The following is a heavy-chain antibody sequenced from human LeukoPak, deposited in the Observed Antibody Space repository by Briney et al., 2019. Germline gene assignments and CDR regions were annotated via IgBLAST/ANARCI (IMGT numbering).Heavy chain of an antibody. CDR2: IGTSGSYI. J-gene: IGHJ4*02. V-gene: IGHV3-21*01. CDR1: GFTFSSYG. D-gene: IGHD3-10*01. CDR3: ARRGFDPFGELPLDY. Sequence: GGSLRLSCVASGFTFSSYGMNWVRQAPGKGLEWVSSIGTSGSYIYYTDSVKGRFTISRDNAKNSLYLQMNSLRAEDTAEYYCARRGFDPFGELPLDYWGQGTLVTVSS.